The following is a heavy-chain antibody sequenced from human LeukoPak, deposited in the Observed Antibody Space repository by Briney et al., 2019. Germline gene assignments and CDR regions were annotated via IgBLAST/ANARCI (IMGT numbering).Heavy chain of an antibody. V-gene: IGHV1-46*01. Sequence: ASVKVSCKASGYTFTSYYMHWVRQAPGQGLEWMGIINPSGGSTSHAQKFQGRVTMTRDMSTSTVYMELSSLRSEDTAVYYCARVPTQLDNWFDPWGQGTLVTVSS. J-gene: IGHJ5*02. D-gene: IGHD1-1*01. CDR2: INPSGGST. CDR3: ARVPTQLDNWFDP. CDR1: GYTFTSYY.